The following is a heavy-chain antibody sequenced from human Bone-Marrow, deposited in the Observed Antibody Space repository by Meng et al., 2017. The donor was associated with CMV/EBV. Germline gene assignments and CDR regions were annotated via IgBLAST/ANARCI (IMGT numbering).Heavy chain of an antibody. CDR1: GGSISSYY. Sequence: SETLSLTCTVSGGSISSYYWSWIRQPPGKGLEWIGYIYYSGSTNYHPSLKSRVTISVDTSKNQFSLNLNSVTAADAAVYYCAGVKPGPYFDYWGQGTLVTVSS. V-gene: IGHV4-59*01. J-gene: IGHJ4*02. CDR3: AGVKPGPYFDY. D-gene: IGHD2-21*01. CDR2: IYYSGST.